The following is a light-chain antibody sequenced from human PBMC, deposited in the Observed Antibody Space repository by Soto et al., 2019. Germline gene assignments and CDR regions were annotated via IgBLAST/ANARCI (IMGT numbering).Light chain of an antibody. CDR2: DAS. CDR1: QSVSSY. J-gene: IGKJ4*01. CDR3: QQRSKWPPVT. Sequence: EIVLTQSPATLSLSPGERATLSCRASQSVSSYLAWYQQKPGQAPRLLIYDASNRATGIPARFSGSGSGTDFTLVIGSLEAEDFAIYYCQQRSKWPPVTFGGGTKVEIK. V-gene: IGKV3-11*01.